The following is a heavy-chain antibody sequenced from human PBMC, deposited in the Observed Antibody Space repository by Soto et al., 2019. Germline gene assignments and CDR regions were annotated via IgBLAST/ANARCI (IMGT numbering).Heavy chain of an antibody. CDR1: GGSFSGYY. J-gene: IGHJ6*02. V-gene: IGHV4-34*01. CDR2: INHSGST. D-gene: IGHD3-9*01. CDR3: ARGGSALRYFDWLSALTSYGMDV. Sequence: SETLSLTCAVYGGSFSGYYWSWIRQPPGKGLEWIGEINHSGSTNYSPSLKSRVTISVDTSKNQFSLKLSSVTAADTAVYYCARGGSALRYFDWLSALTSYGMDVWGQGTTVTVSS.